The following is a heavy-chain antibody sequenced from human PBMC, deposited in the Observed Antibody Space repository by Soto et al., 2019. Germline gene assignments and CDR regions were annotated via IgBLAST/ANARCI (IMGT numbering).Heavy chain of an antibody. CDR1: GFTFSSYG. CDR3: ARDPLLWFGEHYGMDV. V-gene: IGHV3-33*01. J-gene: IGHJ6*02. D-gene: IGHD3-10*01. Sequence: GGSLRLSCAASGFTFSSYGMHWVRQAPGKGLEWVAVIWYDGSNKYYADSVKGRFTISRDNSKNTLYLQMNSLRAEDTAVYYCARDPLLWFGEHYGMDVWGQGTMVT. CDR2: IWYDGSNK.